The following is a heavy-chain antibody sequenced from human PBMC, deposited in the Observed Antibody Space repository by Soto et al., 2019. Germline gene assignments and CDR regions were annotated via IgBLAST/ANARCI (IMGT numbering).Heavy chain of an antibody. J-gene: IGHJ4*02. Sequence: GGSLRLSCAASGFTFSSYAMSWVRQAPGKGLEWVSAISGSGGSTYYADSVKGRFTISRDNSKNTLYLQMNSLRAEDTAVYYCAKDPLYSSSWYLPYFDYWGQGTLVTVSS. V-gene: IGHV3-23*01. CDR1: GFTFSSYA. CDR3: AKDPLYSSSWYLPYFDY. D-gene: IGHD6-13*01. CDR2: ISGSGGST.